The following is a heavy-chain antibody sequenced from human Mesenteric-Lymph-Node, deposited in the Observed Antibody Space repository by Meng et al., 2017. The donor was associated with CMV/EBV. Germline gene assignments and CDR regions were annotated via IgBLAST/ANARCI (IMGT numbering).Heavy chain of an antibody. CDR3: VRVEYYFDY. V-gene: IGHV3-30-3*01. J-gene: IGHJ4*02. Sequence: GGSLRLSCAASGFTFSSYAMHWVRQAPGKGLEWVAVISYDGSNKYYADSVKGRFTISRDNSKNTLYLQMNSLRAEDTAVYYCVRVEYYFDYWGQGTLVTVSS. CDR2: ISYDGSNK. D-gene: IGHD6-6*01. CDR1: GFTFSSYA.